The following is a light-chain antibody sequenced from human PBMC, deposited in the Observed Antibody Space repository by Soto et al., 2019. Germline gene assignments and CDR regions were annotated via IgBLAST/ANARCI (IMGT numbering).Light chain of an antibody. Sequence: QSALTQPASVSGSTGQSITISCTGTSSDVGGYNYVSWYQQHPGKAPKLMTYDVSNRPSGVSNRFSGSKSGNTASLTISGLQAEDEAAYYCSSYTSSSTLGVVFGGGTKLTVL. CDR3: SSYTSSSTLGVV. V-gene: IGLV2-14*01. CDR1: SSDVGGYNY. CDR2: DVS. J-gene: IGLJ2*01.